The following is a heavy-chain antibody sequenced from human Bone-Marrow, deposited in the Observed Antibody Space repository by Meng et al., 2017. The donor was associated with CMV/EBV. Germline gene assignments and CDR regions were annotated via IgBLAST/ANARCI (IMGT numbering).Heavy chain of an antibody. Sequence: SQTLSLTCVISGDSVSSYSAAWNWIRQSPSRGLEWLGRTYYMSKWYNDYALSVKSRITFNPDTSKNQFSLQLNSVTPEDTAVYYCARGRLALSKNSSSWYYDYYGMDVWGQGTTVTVSS. D-gene: IGHD6-13*01. CDR3: ARGRLALSKNSSSWYYDYYGMDV. CDR2: TYYMSKWYN. V-gene: IGHV6-1*01. J-gene: IGHJ6*02. CDR1: GDSVSSYSAA.